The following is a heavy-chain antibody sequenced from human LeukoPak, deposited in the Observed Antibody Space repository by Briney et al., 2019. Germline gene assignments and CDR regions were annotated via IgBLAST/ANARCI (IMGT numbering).Heavy chain of an antibody. CDR1: GFTFRHYD. V-gene: IGHV3-23*01. Sequence: PGETLRLSCVASGFTFRHYDMSWVRQAPGKGLEWVSSINTSGGSTYYADSLQGRFTISRDNSKNTLYLQMNSLRAEDTAVYYCAKDRAETQPYYMDVWGNGTTVTVSS. J-gene: IGHJ6*03. D-gene: IGHD2-2*01. CDR3: AKDRAETQPYYMDV. CDR2: INTSGGST.